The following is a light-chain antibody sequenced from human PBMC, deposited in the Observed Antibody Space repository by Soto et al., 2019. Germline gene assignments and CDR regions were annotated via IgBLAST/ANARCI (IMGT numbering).Light chain of an antibody. CDR1: QSVSSNY. J-gene: IGKJ3*01. Sequence: EIVLTQSPGTLSLSPGERATLSCRASQSVSSNYLAWYQQKHGQAPRLLIYGASSRATGIPDRFSGSASGTDFTRTISRLEPEDFAVYYCQQYGSSPFTFGPGTKVDIK. CDR2: GAS. CDR3: QQYGSSPFT. V-gene: IGKV3-20*01.